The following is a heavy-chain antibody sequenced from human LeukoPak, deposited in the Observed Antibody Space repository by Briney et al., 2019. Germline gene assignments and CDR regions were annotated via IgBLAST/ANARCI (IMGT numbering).Heavy chain of an antibody. CDR2: IKSKTDGGTT. CDR1: GFTFSNAW. Sequence: PGGSLRLSCAASGFTFSNAWMSWVRQAPGKGLEWVGRIKSKTDGGTTDYTVPVKGRFTISRDDSKNTLYLQMNSLKTEDTAVYYCTTGPFDYYGSASYLANGMDVWGQGTTVTVSS. V-gene: IGHV3-15*01. CDR3: TTGPFDYYGSASYLANGMDV. J-gene: IGHJ6*02. D-gene: IGHD3-10*01.